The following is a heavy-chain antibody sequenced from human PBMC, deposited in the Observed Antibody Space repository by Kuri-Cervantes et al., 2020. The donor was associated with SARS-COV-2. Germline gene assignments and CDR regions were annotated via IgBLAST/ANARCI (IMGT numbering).Heavy chain of an antibody. Sequence: GGSLRLSCAASGFTFSDYYMNWVRQAPGKGLEWVSSISSSSTIYYADSVKGRFTISRDNSKNTLYLQMNSLRAEDTAVYYCAKDSRYDFWSGYYFDYWGQGTLVTVSS. V-gene: IGHV3-69-1*01. CDR2: ISSSSTI. CDR3: AKDSRYDFWSGYYFDY. D-gene: IGHD3-3*01. CDR1: GFTFSDYY. J-gene: IGHJ4*02.